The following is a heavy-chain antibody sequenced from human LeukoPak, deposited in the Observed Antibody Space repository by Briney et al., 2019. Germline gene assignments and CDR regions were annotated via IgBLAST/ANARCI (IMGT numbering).Heavy chain of an antibody. Sequence: ASVKVSCKASGYTFTSYDINWVRQATGQGLEWMGWMNPNSGNTGYAQKFQGRVTMTRNTSISTAYMELSSLRAEDTAVYYCAKDDSGSAVVAATRGAFDIWGQGTMVTVSS. V-gene: IGHV1-8*01. D-gene: IGHD2-15*01. J-gene: IGHJ3*02. CDR1: GYTFTSYD. CDR3: AKDDSGSAVVAATRGAFDI. CDR2: MNPNSGNT.